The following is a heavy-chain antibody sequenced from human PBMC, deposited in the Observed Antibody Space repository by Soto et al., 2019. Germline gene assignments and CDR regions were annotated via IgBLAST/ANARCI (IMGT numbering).Heavy chain of an antibody. CDR3: ARLRFLEWFPNYFDY. D-gene: IGHD3-3*01. CDR1: GFTFSSYW. J-gene: IGHJ4*02. CDR2: IKQDGSEK. V-gene: IGHV3-7*01. Sequence: GGSLRLSCAASGFTFSSYWMSWVRQAPGKGLEWVANIKQDGSEKYYVDSVKGRFTISRDNAKNSLYLQMNSLRAEDTAVYYCARLRFLEWFPNYFDYWGQGTLVTVSS.